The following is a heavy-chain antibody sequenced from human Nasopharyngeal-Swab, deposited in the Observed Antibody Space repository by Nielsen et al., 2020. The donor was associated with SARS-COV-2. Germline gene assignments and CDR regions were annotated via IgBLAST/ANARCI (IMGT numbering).Heavy chain of an antibody. D-gene: IGHD2-15*01. CDR1: GFTFSGSA. Sequence: GESLKISCAASGFTFSGSAMHWVRQASGKGLEWVGRIRSKANSYATAYAASVKGRFTISRDDSKNTAYLQMNSLKTEDTAVYYCTRRVDIDYYYGMDVWGQGTTVTVSS. J-gene: IGHJ6*02. CDR3: TRRVDIDYYYGMDV. V-gene: IGHV3-73*01. CDR2: IRSKANSYAT.